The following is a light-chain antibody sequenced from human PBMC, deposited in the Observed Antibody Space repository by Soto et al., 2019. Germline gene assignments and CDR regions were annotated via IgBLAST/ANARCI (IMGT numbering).Light chain of an antibody. CDR3: QQSYSTPFT. CDR2: RAS. CDR1: QDIITF. J-gene: IGKJ2*01. Sequence: DIQMTQSPSSLSASVEDSVTITCRATQDIITFLNWYQQRPGKAPNVLIYRASTLQGDVPSRFSGSGSGTDFTLTISGLQPEDFAIYYCQQSYSTPFTFGQGTKVDIK. V-gene: IGKV1-39*01.